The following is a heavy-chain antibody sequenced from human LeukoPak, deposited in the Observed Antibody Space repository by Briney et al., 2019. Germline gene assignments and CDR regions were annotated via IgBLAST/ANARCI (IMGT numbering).Heavy chain of an antibody. J-gene: IGHJ4*02. Sequence: SETLSLTCTVSGGSISSGDYYWSWIRQPPGKGLEWVGSIYYSGSTYYNPSLKSRVTISVDTSKNQFSLKLSSVTAADTAVYYCASPRGYSYGHYYFDYWGQGTLVTVSS. CDR3: ASPRGYSYGHYYFDY. D-gene: IGHD5-18*01. V-gene: IGHV4-39*01. CDR1: GGSISSGDYY. CDR2: IYYSGST.